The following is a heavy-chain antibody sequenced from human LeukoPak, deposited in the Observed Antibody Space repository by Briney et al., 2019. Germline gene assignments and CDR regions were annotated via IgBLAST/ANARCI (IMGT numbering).Heavy chain of an antibody. D-gene: IGHD5-24*01. Sequence: PGGSLRLSCAASGFTFSNYAMSWVHQAPGKGLEWVSAISGSGGSTFYADSVKGRFTISRDNSKNTLYLQMNSLRAEDTAVYYCAKGRDGYNPSYFDYWGQGTLVTVSS. CDR2: ISGSGGST. J-gene: IGHJ4*02. V-gene: IGHV3-23*01. CDR1: GFTFSNYA. CDR3: AKGRDGYNPSYFDY.